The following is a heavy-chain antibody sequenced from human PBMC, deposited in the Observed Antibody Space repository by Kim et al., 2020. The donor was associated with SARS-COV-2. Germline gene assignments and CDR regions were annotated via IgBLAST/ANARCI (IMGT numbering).Heavy chain of an antibody. V-gene: IGHV4-59*08. J-gene: IGHJ4*02. CDR1: GGSISSYY. CDR2: IYYSGTT. D-gene: IGHD6-19*01. Sequence: SETLSLTCTVSGGSISSYYWSWIRQPPGKGLEWLAYIYYSGTTNYNPSLKSRVTISIDTSKNLFSLNLSSVTATDTAVYYCARGKIPVAGIWGQGTLVT. CDR3: ARGKIPVAGI.